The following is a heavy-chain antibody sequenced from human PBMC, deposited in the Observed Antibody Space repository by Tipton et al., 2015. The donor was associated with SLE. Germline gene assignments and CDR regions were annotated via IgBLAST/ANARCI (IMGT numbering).Heavy chain of an antibody. CDR3: ARITGSPGYYGMDV. J-gene: IGHJ6*02. D-gene: IGHD1-20*01. Sequence: SLRLSCEASGFTFSTNSMTWVRQAPGKGLEWVSSISSSGGYTYYSDSVKGRFTISRDNAKNSLYLQMNSLRAEDTAFYYCARITGSPGYYGMDVWGQGTTVAVSS. CDR1: GFTFSTNS. CDR2: ISSSGGYT. V-gene: IGHV3-21*03.